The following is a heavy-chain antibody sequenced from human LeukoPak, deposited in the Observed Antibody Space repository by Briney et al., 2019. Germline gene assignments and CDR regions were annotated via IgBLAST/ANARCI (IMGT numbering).Heavy chain of an antibody. CDR3: ARQVYYYDSSGYSFIEDY. CDR2: IYYSGST. Sequence: SETLSLTCTVSVGSISSSSYYWGWIRQPPGKGLEWIGSIYYSGSTYYNPSLKSRVTISVDTSKNQFSLKLSSVTAADTAVYYCARQVYYYDSSGYSFIEDYWGQGTLVTVSS. D-gene: IGHD3-22*01. J-gene: IGHJ4*02. CDR1: VGSISSSSYY. V-gene: IGHV4-39*01.